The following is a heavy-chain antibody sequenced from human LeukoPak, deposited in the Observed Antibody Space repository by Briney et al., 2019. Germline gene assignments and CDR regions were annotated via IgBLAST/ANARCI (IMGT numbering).Heavy chain of an antibody. CDR2: ISSGSRTI. J-gene: IGHJ4*02. CDR3: ARESITGHRDFDY. V-gene: IGHV3-48*01. CDR1: GFAFSSYS. Sequence: GGSLRLSCAASGFAFSSYSMNWVRQAPGRGLEWIPYISSGSRTIYYADSVKGRFTISRDNGDNSLYLLLNSLRADDTAVYFCARESITGHRDFDYWGQGTLITVSS. D-gene: IGHD1-20*01.